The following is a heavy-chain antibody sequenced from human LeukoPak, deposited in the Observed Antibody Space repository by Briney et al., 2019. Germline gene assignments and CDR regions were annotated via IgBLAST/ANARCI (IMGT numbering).Heavy chain of an antibody. CDR2: IWYDGSNK. J-gene: IGHJ6*01. V-gene: IGHV3-33*01. CDR3: ARDPQVEYYGMDV. Sequence: PGGSLTLSCAASGFTFSNYGMHWVRQVPGKGLEWVAVIWYDGSNKYYADSVKGRFTISRDNSKNTLYLQMNSLRAEDTAVYYCARDPQVEYYGMDVWGHGTTVTASS. CDR1: GFTFSNYG.